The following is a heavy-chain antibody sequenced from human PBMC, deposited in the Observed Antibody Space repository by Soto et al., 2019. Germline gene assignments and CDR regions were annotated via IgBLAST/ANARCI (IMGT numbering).Heavy chain of an antibody. V-gene: IGHV1-69*13. J-gene: IGHJ6*02. CDR2: IIPIFGTA. D-gene: IGHD2-8*01. CDR1: GGTFSSYA. Sequence: ASVKVSCKASGGTFSSYAISWVRQAPGQGLEWMGGIIPIFGTANYAQKFQGRVTITADESTSTAYMELSSLRSEETAVYYCARDSNQNGPVWGQGTTVTVSS. CDR3: ARDSNQNGPV.